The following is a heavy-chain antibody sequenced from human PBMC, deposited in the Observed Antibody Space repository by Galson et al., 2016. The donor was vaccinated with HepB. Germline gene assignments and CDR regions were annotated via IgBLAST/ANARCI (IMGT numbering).Heavy chain of an antibody. J-gene: IGHJ4*01. D-gene: IGHD3-10*01. CDR3: ARFEGSGSYFVDQ. Sequence: WIRQPPGKGLEWIGEINHLGSPKYNPSLESRITISVGTSKSQFSLKLSSVTAADTAVYYCARFEGSGSYFVDQWGQGTLVTVSS. V-gene: IGHV4-34*01. CDR2: INHLGSP.